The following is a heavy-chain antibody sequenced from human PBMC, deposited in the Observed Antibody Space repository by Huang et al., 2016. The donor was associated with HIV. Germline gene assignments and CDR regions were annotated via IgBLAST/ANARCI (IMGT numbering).Heavy chain of an antibody. Sequence: HLQLQESGPGLVKPSETLSLTCAVSGGSISSNNYYWCWIRRPPGKGLEWIGSMHYSGSTYYSPSLTSRVTISVDTSKNQFSLKLTSVTAADTAVYYCARHAGGGNIYNYYYGMDVWGQGTTFTVSS. D-gene: IGHD2-15*01. CDR1: GGSISSNNYY. CDR2: MHYSGST. CDR3: ARHAGGGNIYNYYYGMDV. J-gene: IGHJ6*02. V-gene: IGHV4-39*01.